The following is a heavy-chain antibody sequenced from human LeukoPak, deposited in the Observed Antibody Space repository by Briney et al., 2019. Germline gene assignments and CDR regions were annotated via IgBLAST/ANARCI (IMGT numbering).Heavy chain of an antibody. D-gene: IGHD3-3*01. CDR2: IYTSGST. V-gene: IGHV4-4*07. CDR3: ARSFWSGYYTGFLYYYYYYMGV. J-gene: IGHJ6*03. Sequence: KPSETLSLTCTVSGGSISSYYWSWIRQPAGKGLEWIGRIYTSGSTNYNPSLKSRVTMSVDTSKNQFSLKLSSVTAADTAVYYCARSFWSGYYTGFLYYYYYYMGVWGKGTTVTVSS. CDR1: GGSISSYY.